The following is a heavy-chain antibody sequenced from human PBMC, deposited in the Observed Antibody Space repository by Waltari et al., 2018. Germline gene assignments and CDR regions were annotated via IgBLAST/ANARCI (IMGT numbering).Heavy chain of an antibody. V-gene: IGHV5-51*03. CDR1: GYSFTSYW. J-gene: IGHJ3*02. Sequence: EVQLVQSGAEVKKPGESLKISCTGSGYSFTSYWIRWVRQMPGRGLEWKGSSCPGSAGTRSSPSFQGQSATSADKSISTAYLKWSSLKASDTAMYYCARPEHYYDSSGDFRTENAFDIWGQGTMVTVSS. D-gene: IGHD3-22*01. CDR2: SCPGSAGT. CDR3: ARPEHYYDSSGDFRTENAFDI.